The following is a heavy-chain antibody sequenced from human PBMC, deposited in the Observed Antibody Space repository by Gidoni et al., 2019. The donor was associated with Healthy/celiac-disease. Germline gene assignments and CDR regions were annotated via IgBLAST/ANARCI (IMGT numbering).Heavy chain of an antibody. CDR2: INHSGST. CDR1: GGSFSGYY. CDR3: ARCSYRWDAFDI. Sequence: QVQLQQWGAGLLKPSEPLSLTCAVYGGSFSGYYWSWIRQPPGKGLEWIGEINHSGSTNYNPSLKSRVTISVDTSKNQFSLKLSSVTAADTAVYYCARCSYRWDAFDIWGQGTMVTVSS. J-gene: IGHJ3*02. D-gene: IGHD5-18*01. V-gene: IGHV4-34*01.